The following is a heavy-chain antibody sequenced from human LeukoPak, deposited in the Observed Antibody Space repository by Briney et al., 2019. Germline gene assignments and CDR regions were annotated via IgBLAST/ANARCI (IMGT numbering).Heavy chain of an antibody. J-gene: IGHJ4*02. V-gene: IGHV3-11*04. Sequence: GGSLRLSCAASGFIFSDYYMSWIRQAPGKGLEWLSHMSSSGDTIYHADSVRGRFTISRDNAKKTLFLQMNSLRAEDTAVYYCARDRGGSYSAIDYWGQGTLVTVSS. CDR1: GFIFSDYY. CDR3: ARDRGGSYSAIDY. D-gene: IGHD1-26*01. CDR2: MSSSGDTI.